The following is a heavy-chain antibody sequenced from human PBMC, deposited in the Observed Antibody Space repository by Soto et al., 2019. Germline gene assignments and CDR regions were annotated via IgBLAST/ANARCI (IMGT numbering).Heavy chain of an antibody. Sequence: QVQLVESGGGVVQPGRSLRLSCAASGFTFSSYGMHWVRQAPGKGLEWVAAIWYDGSNKYYADSVKGRFTISRDNSKNTLYLQMNSLRAEDTAVYYCAREPRFTMIVDPAYYFDYWGQGTLVTVSS. V-gene: IGHV3-33*01. CDR1: GFTFSSYG. D-gene: IGHD3-22*01. CDR2: IWYDGSNK. CDR3: AREPRFTMIVDPAYYFDY. J-gene: IGHJ4*02.